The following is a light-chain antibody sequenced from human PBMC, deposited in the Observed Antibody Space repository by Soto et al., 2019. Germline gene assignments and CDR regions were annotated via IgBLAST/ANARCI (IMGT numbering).Light chain of an antibody. J-gene: IGKJ3*01. V-gene: IGKV3-20*01. Sequence: EIVLTQSPGTLSLSPGERATLSCRASQSVSSSNLAWYQQRPGQAPRLLIFGASYRATGVPDRFSGSGSGTDFTLTISRLEPEDYAVYYCQQYSSSPPEFSFGPGTEVASK. CDR1: QSVSSSN. CDR2: GAS. CDR3: QQYSSSPPEFS.